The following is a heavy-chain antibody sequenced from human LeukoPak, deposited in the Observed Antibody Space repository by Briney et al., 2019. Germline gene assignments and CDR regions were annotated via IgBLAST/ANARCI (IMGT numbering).Heavy chain of an antibody. V-gene: IGHV4-38-2*02. CDR2: IYHSGIT. J-gene: IGHJ6*03. D-gene: IGHD5-12*01. CDR3: ARDVTGYSGYDAYYYYYYMDV. Sequence: PSETLSLTCTVSDYSISSGYGYYWGWIRQPPGKGLEWIGNIYHSGITYYNHFNSSLKSRVTMSVDTSKNQFSLKLSSVTAADTAVYYCARDVTGYSGYDAYYYYYYMDVWGKGTTVTISS. CDR1: DYSISSGYGYY.